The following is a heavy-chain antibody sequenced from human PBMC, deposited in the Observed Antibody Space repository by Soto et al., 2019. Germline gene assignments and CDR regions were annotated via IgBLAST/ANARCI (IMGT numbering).Heavy chain of an antibody. D-gene: IGHD1-26*01. V-gene: IGHV3-74*01. CDR2: INPDGSTT. Sequence: PGGSLRLSCAASGFTFTDYRMNWVRQAPGKGLVWVSLINPDGSTTTYADSVKGRFTIFRDNAKNTVYLQMTSLRVEDTAVYYCARDLRGSPDYWGQGTLVTVSS. CDR1: GFTFTDYR. CDR3: ARDLRGSPDY. J-gene: IGHJ4*02.